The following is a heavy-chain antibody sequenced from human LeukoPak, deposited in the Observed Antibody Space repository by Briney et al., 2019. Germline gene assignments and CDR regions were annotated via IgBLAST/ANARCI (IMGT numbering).Heavy chain of an antibody. CDR2: ISHTGSPV. J-gene: IGHJ6*03. D-gene: IGHD5-18*01. Sequence: PGGSLRLSCAASGFNFNDYYMSWIRRAPGKGLEWVAYISHTGSPVYYIDSVKGRFSISRDNAKNSLYLQMNSLRAEDTAVYYCARDGVRAGIQLWLTGYYYYMDVWGKGTTVT. CDR3: ARDGVRAGIQLWLTGYYYYMDV. CDR1: GFNFNDYY. V-gene: IGHV3-11*04.